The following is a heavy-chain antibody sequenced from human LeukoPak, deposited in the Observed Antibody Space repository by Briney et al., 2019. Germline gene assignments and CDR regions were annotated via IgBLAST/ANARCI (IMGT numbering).Heavy chain of an antibody. CDR1: GFTFNDYG. CDR3: ASPIYSSGWN. V-gene: IGHV3-20*04. D-gene: IGHD6-19*01. J-gene: IGHJ4*02. CDR2: ITWNGGST. Sequence: GGSLRLSCAASGFTFNDYGMSWVRQAPGQGPEWVSGITWNGGSTDYAASVKGRFTISRDNAKNPLYLQMNSLRAEDTAVYYCASPIYSSGWNWGQGTLVTVSS.